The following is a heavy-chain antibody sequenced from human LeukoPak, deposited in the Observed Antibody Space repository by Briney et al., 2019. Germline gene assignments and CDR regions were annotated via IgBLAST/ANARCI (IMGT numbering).Heavy chain of an antibody. Sequence: GGSLRLSCAASGFTFSSYSMNWVRQAPGKGLEWVSAMSSSDDGRYYAASVRGRFTISRDTSRSTLYLQMNSLRAEDAAVYYCAKAPVTSCRGAFCYPFDYWGEGTLVTVSS. J-gene: IGHJ4*02. V-gene: IGHV3-23*01. CDR3: AKAPVTSCRGAFCYPFDY. D-gene: IGHD2-15*01. CDR1: GFTFSSYS. CDR2: MSSSDDGR.